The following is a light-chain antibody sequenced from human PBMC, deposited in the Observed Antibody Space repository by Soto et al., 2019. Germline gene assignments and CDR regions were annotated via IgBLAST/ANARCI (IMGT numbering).Light chain of an antibody. Sequence: DIQMTQSPSSLSASVGDSVTINCRASQSVRRYVSWYQQKPGKAPELLIFAASTLRSGVPPRFSGSGSGTDFTLAISSLQPEDFALYHCQQTHNAPWTFGQGTRVEMK. V-gene: IGKV1-39*01. CDR1: QSVRRY. CDR3: QQTHNAPWT. J-gene: IGKJ1*01. CDR2: AAS.